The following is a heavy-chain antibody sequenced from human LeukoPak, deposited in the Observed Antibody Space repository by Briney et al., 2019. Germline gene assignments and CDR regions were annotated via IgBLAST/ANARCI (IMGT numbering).Heavy chain of an antibody. D-gene: IGHD3-22*01. Sequence: SETLSLTCTVSGGSISSSGYYWGWIRQPPGKGLEWIGSIYYSGSTYYNPSLEGRVTISVDTSKNQFSLKLSSVTAADTAVYYCARIYYYDSSGYAFDIWGQGTMVTVSS. V-gene: IGHV4-39*07. CDR3: ARIYYYDSSGYAFDI. CDR1: GGSISSSGYY. J-gene: IGHJ3*02. CDR2: IYYSGST.